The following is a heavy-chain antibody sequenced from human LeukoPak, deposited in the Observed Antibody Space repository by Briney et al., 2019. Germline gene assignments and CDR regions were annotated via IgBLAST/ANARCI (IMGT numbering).Heavy chain of an antibody. Sequence: SETLSLTCTVSGASISSGDYFWSWIRQSPGKSLESIGYIYYTGSTYYNPSLKSRITISVDTSNNQFSLKLSSVTAADTAVYYCARQSRNYDILTGYYGNWFDPWGQGTLVTVSS. CDR1: GASISSGDYF. J-gene: IGHJ5*02. CDR3: ARQSRNYDILTGYYGNWFDP. V-gene: IGHV4-30-4*01. D-gene: IGHD3-9*01. CDR2: IYYTGST.